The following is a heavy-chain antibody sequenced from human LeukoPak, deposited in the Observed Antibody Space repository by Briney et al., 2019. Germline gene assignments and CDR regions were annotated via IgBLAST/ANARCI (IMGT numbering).Heavy chain of an antibody. CDR2: IYHSGST. D-gene: IGHD5-12*01. Sequence: SETLSLTCAVSGGSISSGGYSWSWIRQPPGKGLEWIGYIYHSGSTYYNPSLKSRVTISVDRSKNQFSLKLSSVTAVDTAVYYCARASGGYAGFDYWGQGTLVTVSS. CDR1: GGSISSGGYS. V-gene: IGHV4-30-2*01. CDR3: ARASGGYAGFDY. J-gene: IGHJ4*02.